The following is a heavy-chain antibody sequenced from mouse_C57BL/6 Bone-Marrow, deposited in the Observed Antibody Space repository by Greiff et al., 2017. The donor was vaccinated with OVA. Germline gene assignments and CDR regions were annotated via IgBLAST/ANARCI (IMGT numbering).Heavy chain of an antibody. CDR1: GYTFTSYT. CDR2: INPSSGYT. Sequence: QVQLKESGAELARPGASVKMSCKASGYTFTSYTMHWVKQRPGQGLEWIGYINPSSGYTKYNQKFKDKATLTADKSSSTAYMQLSSLTSEDSAVYYCARSDGRFAYWGQGTLVTVSA. V-gene: IGHV1-4*01. CDR3: ARSDGRFAY. J-gene: IGHJ3*01.